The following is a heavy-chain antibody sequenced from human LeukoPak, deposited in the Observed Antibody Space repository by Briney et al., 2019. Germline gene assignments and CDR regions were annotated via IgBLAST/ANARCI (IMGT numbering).Heavy chain of an antibody. CDR3: ARHSLGGYTNWFDP. J-gene: IGHJ5*02. D-gene: IGHD3-22*01. CDR2: MNPNSGNT. CDR1: GYTFSNYE. V-gene: IGHV1-8*03. Sequence: ASVKVSCKASGYTFSNYEINWVRQATGQGLEWMGWMNPNSGNTGYAQKFQGRVTITRDTSISTAYMELSSLRSEDTAVYYCARHSLGGYTNWFDPWGQGTLVTVSS.